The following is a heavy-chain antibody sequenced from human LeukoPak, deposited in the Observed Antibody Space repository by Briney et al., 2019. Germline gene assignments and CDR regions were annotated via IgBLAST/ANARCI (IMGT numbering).Heavy chain of an antibody. Sequence: GGSLRLSCTASGFTFSDYNTHWVRQAPGKGLEWVSSLSGRSSYIYYADSLRGRFTISRDNSKNSLYLQMNSLRAEDTAVYYCARRDTTMASGGFDLWGQGTLVTVSS. CDR2: LSGRSSYI. CDR3: ARRDTTMASGGFDL. V-gene: IGHV3-21*01. CDR1: GFTFSDYN. D-gene: IGHD5-18*01. J-gene: IGHJ4*02.